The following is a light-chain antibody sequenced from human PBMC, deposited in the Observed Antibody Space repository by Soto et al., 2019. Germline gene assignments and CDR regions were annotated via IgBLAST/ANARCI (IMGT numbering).Light chain of an antibody. CDR2: WAS. Sequence: DIMLTQSPDSLAVSLGERATINCKSSQSVLYSSNNKNYLAWYQQKPGQPPKLLIYWASTRESGVPDRFSGSGCGTDFTLTISSLQAEDVAVYYCQQYYTNALTFGGGTKVGVK. CDR1: QSVLYSSNNKNY. V-gene: IGKV4-1*01. J-gene: IGKJ4*01. CDR3: QQYYTNALT.